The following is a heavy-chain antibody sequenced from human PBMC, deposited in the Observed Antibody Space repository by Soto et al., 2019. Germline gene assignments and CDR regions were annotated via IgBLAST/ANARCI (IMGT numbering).Heavy chain of an antibody. CDR1: RLTFSSYS. CDR3: ARAANYGSGSYYSPNWFDP. D-gene: IGHD3-10*01. V-gene: IGHV3-21*01. Sequence: KHGGSLRLSCAASRLTFSSYSMNWVRQAPGKGLEWVSSISSSSSYIYYADSVKGRFTISRDNAKNSLYLQMNSLRAEDTAVYYCARAANYGSGSYYSPNWFDPWGQGTLVTVSS. J-gene: IGHJ5*02. CDR2: ISSSSSYI.